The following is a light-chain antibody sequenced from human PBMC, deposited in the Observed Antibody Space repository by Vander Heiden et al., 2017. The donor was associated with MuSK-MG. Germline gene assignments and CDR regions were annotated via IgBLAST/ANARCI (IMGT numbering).Light chain of an antibody. CDR1: QSISSY. CDR2: AAS. Sequence: DIQMTQSPSSLSASVGDRVTITCRASQSISSYLNWYQQKPGKAPKLLIYAASSLQSAVPSRFSGSGSGTDFTLTISSLQPEDFATYYCQQSDSTPSITFGQGTRLEIK. V-gene: IGKV1-39*01. J-gene: IGKJ5*01. CDR3: QQSDSTPSIT.